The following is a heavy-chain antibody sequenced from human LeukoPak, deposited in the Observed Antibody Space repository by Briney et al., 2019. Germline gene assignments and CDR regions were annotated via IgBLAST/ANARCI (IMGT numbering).Heavy chain of an antibody. Sequence: SVKVSCKASGGTFSSYAISWVRQAPGQGLEWMGGIIPIFGTANYAQKFQGRVTITADESTSTAYMELSSLRSEDTAVYYCARAVPAAIRGNWFDPWGQGTLVTLSS. CDR3: ARAVPAAIRGNWFDP. CDR1: GGTFSSYA. J-gene: IGHJ5*02. D-gene: IGHD2-2*02. V-gene: IGHV1-69*01. CDR2: IIPIFGTA.